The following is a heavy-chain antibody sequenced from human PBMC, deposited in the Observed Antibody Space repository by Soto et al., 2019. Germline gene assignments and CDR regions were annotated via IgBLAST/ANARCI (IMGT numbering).Heavy chain of an antibody. CDR2: IYPGDSDT. D-gene: IGHD1-26*01. Sequence: GESKKNCSRGSGYRFTSYGVGGVRKITGKGLEWMGIIYPGDSDTRYSPSFQGQVTISADKSISTAYLQWSSLKASDTAMYYCAIGGGSYFYNWFDPWGQGTLVTVSS. CDR1: GYRFTSYG. CDR3: AIGGGSYFYNWFDP. V-gene: IGHV5-51*01. J-gene: IGHJ5*02.